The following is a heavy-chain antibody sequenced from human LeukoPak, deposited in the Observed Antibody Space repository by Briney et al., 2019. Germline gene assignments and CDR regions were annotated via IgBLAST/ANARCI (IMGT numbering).Heavy chain of an antibody. Sequence: SVKVSCKASGGTFSSYAISWVRQAPGQGLEWMGGIIPIFGTANYAQKFQGRVTITTDESTSTAYMELSSLRSEDTAVYYCASSPNSGTDRTWFDPWGQGTLVTVSS. V-gene: IGHV1-69*05. CDR1: GGTFSSYA. J-gene: IGHJ5*02. CDR3: ASSPNSGTDRTWFDP. CDR2: IIPIFGTA. D-gene: IGHD1-7*01.